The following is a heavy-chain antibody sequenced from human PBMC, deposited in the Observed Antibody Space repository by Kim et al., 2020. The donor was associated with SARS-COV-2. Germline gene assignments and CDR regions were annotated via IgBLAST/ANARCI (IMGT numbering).Heavy chain of an antibody. CDR2: SYI. D-gene: IGHD4-17*01. V-gene: IGHV3-21*01. CDR3: ARTTVRKVY. J-gene: IGHJ4*02. Sequence: SYIYYADSVKGRFTISRDNAKNSLYLQMNSLRAEDTAVYYCARTTVRKVYWGQGTLVTVSS.